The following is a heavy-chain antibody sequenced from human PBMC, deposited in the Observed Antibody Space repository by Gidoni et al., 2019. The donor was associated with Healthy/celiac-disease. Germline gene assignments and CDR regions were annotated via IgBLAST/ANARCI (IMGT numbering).Heavy chain of an antibody. CDR2: IYTSGST. D-gene: IGHD3-3*01. CDR3: ERDPILEGRNYYYYYMDV. V-gene: IGHV4-4*07. CDR1: GGSISSYY. J-gene: IGHJ6*03. Sequence: QVQLQESGPGLVKPSETLSLPCPVSGGSISSYYWSWLRQPAGKGLEWIGLIYTSGSTNYNPSLKSRVTMSVDTSKNQFALKLSYVTAADTAVYYCERDPILEGRNYYYYYMDVWGKGTTVTVSS.